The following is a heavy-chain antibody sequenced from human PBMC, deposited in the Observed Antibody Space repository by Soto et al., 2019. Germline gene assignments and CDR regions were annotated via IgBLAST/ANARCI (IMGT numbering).Heavy chain of an antibody. Sequence: SETLSLTCTVSGGSISSSSYYWGWIRQPPGKGLEWIGSIYYSGSTYYNPSLKSRVTISVDTSKNQFSLKLSSVTAADTAVYYCARQGSNPWFDPWGRGTLVTVSS. D-gene: IGHD4-4*01. CDR2: IYYSGST. V-gene: IGHV4-39*01. CDR1: GGSISSSSYY. J-gene: IGHJ5*02. CDR3: ARQGSNPWFDP.